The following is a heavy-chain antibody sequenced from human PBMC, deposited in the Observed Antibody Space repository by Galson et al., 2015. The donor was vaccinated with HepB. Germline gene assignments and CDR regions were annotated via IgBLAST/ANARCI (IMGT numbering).Heavy chain of an antibody. CDR1: GFTFGDYA. J-gene: IGHJ3*02. Sequence: SLRLSCAASGFTFGDYAMSWVRQAPGKGLEWVGFIRSKAYGGTTEYAASVKGRFTISRDDSKSIAYLQMNSLKTEDTAVYYCFSSGYFDWAHDAFDIWGQGTMVTVSS. CDR2: IRSKAYGGTT. V-gene: IGHV3-49*04. CDR3: FSSGYFDWAHDAFDI. D-gene: IGHD3-9*01.